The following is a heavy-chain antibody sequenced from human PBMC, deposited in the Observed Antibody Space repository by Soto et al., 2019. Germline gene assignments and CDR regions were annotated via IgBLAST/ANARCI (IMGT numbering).Heavy chain of an antibody. V-gene: IGHV3-11*04. Sequence: GGSLRLSCAASGFTFSDYYMSWIRQAPGKGLEWVSYISSSGSTIYYADSVKGRFTISRDNSKNTLYLQMNSLRAEDTAVYYCATPHSSTFYYFDYWGQGTPVTVSS. CDR2: ISSSGSTI. J-gene: IGHJ4*02. CDR3: ATPHSSTFYYFDY. CDR1: GFTFSDYY. D-gene: IGHD6-19*01.